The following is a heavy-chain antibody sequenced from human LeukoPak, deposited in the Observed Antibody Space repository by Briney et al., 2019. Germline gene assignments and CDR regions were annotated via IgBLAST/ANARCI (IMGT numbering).Heavy chain of an antibody. Sequence: PSETLSLTCTISGGSIGPFFWTWIRQSAGKGLECIGRVSASWKSYYHPSLKSRLTMSLDESKNQFSLRLNSVTAADTAVYYCARGLRVAVAGYYFDSWGQGILVTVPS. V-gene: IGHV4-4*07. D-gene: IGHD6-19*01. CDR3: ARGLRVAVAGYYFDS. CDR1: GGSIGPFF. J-gene: IGHJ4*02. CDR2: VSASWKS.